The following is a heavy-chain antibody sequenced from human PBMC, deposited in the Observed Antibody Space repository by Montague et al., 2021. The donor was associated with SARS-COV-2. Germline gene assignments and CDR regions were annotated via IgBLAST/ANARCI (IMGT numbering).Heavy chain of an antibody. Sequence: SETLSLTYSVSSGSIISSGYYWGWIRQPPGKELEWIGNIYYSGTTYYNPSLQSRGTISVDTSKNHLSLRLSSVTAADTAVYFCARGTIRGVTTPFDYWGQGSQVTVSS. CDR2: IYYSGTT. CDR3: ARGTIRGVTTPFDY. D-gene: IGHD3-10*01. CDR1: SGSIISSGYY. J-gene: IGHJ4*02. V-gene: IGHV4-39*02.